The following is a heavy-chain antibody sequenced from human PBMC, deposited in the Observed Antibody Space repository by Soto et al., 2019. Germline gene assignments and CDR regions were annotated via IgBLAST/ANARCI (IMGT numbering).Heavy chain of an antibody. D-gene: IGHD3-22*01. CDR2: ISSSSSYI. Sequence: GSLRLSCAASGFTFSSYSMNWVRQAPGKGLEWVSSISSSSSYIYYADSVKGRFTISRDNAKNSLYLQMNSLRAEDTAVYYCARVADYYDSSGYLTELDYWGQGTPVTVSS. CDR3: ARVADYYDSSGYLTELDY. CDR1: GFTFSSYS. V-gene: IGHV3-21*01. J-gene: IGHJ4*02.